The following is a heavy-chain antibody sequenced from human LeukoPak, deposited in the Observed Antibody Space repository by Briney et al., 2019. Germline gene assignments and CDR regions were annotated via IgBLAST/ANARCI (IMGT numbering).Heavy chain of an antibody. CDR2: ISSSGSTT. CDR3: ASYCSTTSCYAVDY. CDR1: GFTFSDYY. Sequence: GGSLRLSCAASGFTFSDYYMSWVRQAPGKGLEWVSYISSSGSTTYYADSVKGRFTISRDNAKNSLYLQMNSLRAEDTAAYYCASYCSTTSCYAVDYWGQGTLVTVSS. D-gene: IGHD2-2*01. V-gene: IGHV3-11*04. J-gene: IGHJ4*02.